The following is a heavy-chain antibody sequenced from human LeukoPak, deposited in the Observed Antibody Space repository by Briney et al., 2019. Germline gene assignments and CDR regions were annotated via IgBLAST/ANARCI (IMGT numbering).Heavy chain of an antibody. J-gene: IGHJ4*02. D-gene: IGHD6-13*01. Sequence: GGSLRLSCAASDFIFRNFAMHWVRQAPGKGLEWVSDIYGSGDKTHYTDSVKGRFTISRDNSKNTLYLEMNSLSHEDTAIYYCAKGAAGLDDWGQGTLVTVPS. CDR1: DFIFRNFA. CDR3: AKGAAGLDD. CDR2: IYGSGDKT. V-gene: IGHV3-23*01.